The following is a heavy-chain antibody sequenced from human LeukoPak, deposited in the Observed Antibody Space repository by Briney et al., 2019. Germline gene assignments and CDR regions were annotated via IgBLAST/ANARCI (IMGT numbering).Heavy chain of an antibody. J-gene: IGHJ4*02. Sequence: EASVKVSCKAPGYTFTGYYIHWVRQAPGQGLEWMGWINPNSGDTNYAPKFQGRVTMTRDTSISTAYMELSRLRSDDTAVYYCARRENDYWGQGTLVTVSS. CDR3: ARRENDY. CDR1: GYTFTGYY. CDR2: INPNSGDT. V-gene: IGHV1-2*02.